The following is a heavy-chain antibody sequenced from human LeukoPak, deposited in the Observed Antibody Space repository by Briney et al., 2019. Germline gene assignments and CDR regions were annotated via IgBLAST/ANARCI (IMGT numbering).Heavy chain of an antibody. CDR2: VYSSGST. V-gene: IGHV4-4*07. CDR3: ARLEWWESDY. Sequence: SETLSLTCTVSGGSISNYYWSWIRQPAGKGLEWIGRVYSSGSTNYNPSLKSRVTMSVDTSKNQFSLKLSSVTAADTAVYYCARLEWWESDYWGQGTLVTVSS. J-gene: IGHJ4*02. CDR1: GGSISNYY. D-gene: IGHD2-15*01.